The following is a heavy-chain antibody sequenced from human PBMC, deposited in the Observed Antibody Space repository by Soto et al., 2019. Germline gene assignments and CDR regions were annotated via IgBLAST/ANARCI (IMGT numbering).Heavy chain of an antibody. CDR1: GLTFSSYA. CDR2: ISGSGGST. J-gene: IGHJ6*02. Sequence: VQLLESGGDLVHPGGSLRLSCAASGLTFSSYAMSWVRQAPGKGLEWVSSISGSGGSTYYADSVKDRFTISRDNSKYTLSLQMNSLRAEDTAVYYCVRGPEELVYYNSIDVWGQGTTVTVS. CDR3: VRGPEELVYYNSIDV. D-gene: IGHD3-10*01. V-gene: IGHV3-23*01.